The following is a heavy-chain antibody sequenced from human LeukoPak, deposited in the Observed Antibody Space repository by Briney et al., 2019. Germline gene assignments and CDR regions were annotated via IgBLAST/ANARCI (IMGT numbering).Heavy chain of an antibody. Sequence: QTGGSLRLSCAASGFTFSSYAMGWVRQAPGKGLEWVSAISGSGGSTYYADSVKGRFTISRDNSKNTLYLQMNSLRAEDTALYYCAKDSSSSGWYHFDYWGQGTLVTVSS. J-gene: IGHJ4*02. CDR2: ISGSGGST. CDR1: GFTFSSYA. CDR3: AKDSSSSGWYHFDY. D-gene: IGHD6-19*01. V-gene: IGHV3-23*01.